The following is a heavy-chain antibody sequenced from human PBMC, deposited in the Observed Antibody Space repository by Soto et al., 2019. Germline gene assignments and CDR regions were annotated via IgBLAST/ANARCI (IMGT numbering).Heavy chain of an antibody. CDR2: IYPGDSDT. Sequence: GGSLKISCRGSGYTFSNYWIAWVRQMPGKGLEWMGIIYPGDSDTRYSPPFQGQVTMSAGKYINTAYLEWSSLKASDTGIYYCARQGAKYYYDRSAYYESWGQGTPVTVSS. CDR1: GYTFSNYW. D-gene: IGHD3-22*01. CDR3: ARQGAKYYYDRSAYYES. V-gene: IGHV5-51*01. J-gene: IGHJ4*02.